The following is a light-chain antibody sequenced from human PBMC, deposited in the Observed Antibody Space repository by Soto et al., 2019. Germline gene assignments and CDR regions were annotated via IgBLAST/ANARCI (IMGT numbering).Light chain of an antibody. V-gene: IGLV1-40*01. J-gene: IGLJ1*01. CDR2: GNS. Sequence: QSVLTQPPSVSGAPGQRVTISCTGSSSNIGAGYDVHWYQQLPGTAPKLLISGNSNRPSGVPDPFSGSKSGTPASLAITGLQAEDEADYYCQSYDSSLSRSVFGTGTQLTVL. CDR1: SSNIGAGYD. CDR3: QSYDSSLSRSV.